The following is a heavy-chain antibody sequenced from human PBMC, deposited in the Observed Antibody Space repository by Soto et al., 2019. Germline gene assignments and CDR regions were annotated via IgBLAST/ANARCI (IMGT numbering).Heavy chain of an antibody. CDR1: GFTFSSYS. D-gene: IGHD4-17*01. Sequence: EVQLVESGGGLVKPGGSLRLSCAASGFTFSSYSMNWVRQAPGKGLEWVSSISSSSSYIYYADSVKGRFTISRDNAKNSLYLQMNSLRAEDTAVYYCARDIREATVTTRRAFDIWGQGTMVTVSS. CDR2: ISSSSSYI. J-gene: IGHJ3*02. CDR3: ARDIREATVTTRRAFDI. V-gene: IGHV3-21*01.